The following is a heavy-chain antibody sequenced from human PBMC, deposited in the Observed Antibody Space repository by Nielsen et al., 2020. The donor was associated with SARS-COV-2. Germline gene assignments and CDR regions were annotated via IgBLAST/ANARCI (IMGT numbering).Heavy chain of an antibody. CDR2: ISSNGGST. D-gene: IGHD2-2*01. CDR1: GFTFSSYA. V-gene: IGHV3-64D*09. J-gene: IGHJ6*03. Sequence: GESLKISCSASGFTFSSYAMHWVRQAPGKGLEYVSAISSNGGSTYYADSVKGRFTISRDNSKNTLYLQVSSLRAEDTAVYYCSSTSSSYYYYYYMDVWGKGTTVTVSS. CDR3: SSTSSSYYYYYYMDV.